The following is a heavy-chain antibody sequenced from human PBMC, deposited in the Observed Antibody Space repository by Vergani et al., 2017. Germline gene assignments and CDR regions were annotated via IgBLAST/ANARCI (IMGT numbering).Heavy chain of an antibody. V-gene: IGHV3-15*01. Sequence: EVQLVESGGGLVKPGGSLRLSCAASGFTFSNAWMSWVRQAPGKGLEWVGRIKSKTDGGTTDYAAPVKGRFTISRDNSKNTLYLQMNSLRADDTAVYYCARDGEITGEYKDYYFDYWGQGTLVTVSS. CDR3: ARDGEITGEYKDYYFDY. CDR2: IKSKTDGGTT. D-gene: IGHD1-20*01. J-gene: IGHJ4*02. CDR1: GFTFSNAW.